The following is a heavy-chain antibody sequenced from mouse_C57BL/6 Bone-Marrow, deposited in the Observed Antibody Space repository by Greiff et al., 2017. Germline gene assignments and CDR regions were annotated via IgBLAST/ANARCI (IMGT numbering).Heavy chain of an antibody. CDR1: GYTFTSYW. CDR2: IYPGSGST. V-gene: IGHV1-55*01. D-gene: IGHD1-1*01. CDR3: ARCNTVVEGYFDV. J-gene: IGHJ1*03. Sequence: QVQLQQPGAELVKPGASVKMSCKASGYTFTSYWITWVKRRPGQGLEWIGDIYPGSGSTNYNEKFKSKATLTVDTSSSTAYMQLSSLTSEDSAVYCCARCNTVVEGYFDVWGTGTTVTVSS.